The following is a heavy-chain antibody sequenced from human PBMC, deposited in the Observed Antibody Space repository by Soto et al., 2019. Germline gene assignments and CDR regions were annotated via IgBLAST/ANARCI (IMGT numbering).Heavy chain of an antibody. CDR1: GGSISSGDYY. V-gene: IGHV4-30-4*01. Sequence: SETLSLTCTVSGGSISSGDYYWSWIRQPPGKGLEWIGYIYYSGSTYYNPSLKSRVTISVDTSKNQFSLKLSSVTAADTAVYYCARGTMYNWNDVSWFNPWGQGTLVTVSS. CDR2: IYYSGST. D-gene: IGHD1-20*01. CDR3: ARGTMYNWNDVSWFNP. J-gene: IGHJ5*02.